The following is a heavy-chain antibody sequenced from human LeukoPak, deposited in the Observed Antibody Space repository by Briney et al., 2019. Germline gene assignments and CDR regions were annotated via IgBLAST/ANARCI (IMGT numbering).Heavy chain of an antibody. Sequence: SETLSLTCAVYGGSFSGYYWSWIRQPPGKGLEWIGEISHGGSTNYNPSFKSRVTISVDKSKSQFSLKLSSVTAADTAVYYCARGESSSRSNWFDPWGQGTLVTVSS. CDR3: ARGESSSRSNWFDP. CDR1: GGSFSGYY. CDR2: ISHGGST. J-gene: IGHJ5*02. D-gene: IGHD6-13*01. V-gene: IGHV4-34*01.